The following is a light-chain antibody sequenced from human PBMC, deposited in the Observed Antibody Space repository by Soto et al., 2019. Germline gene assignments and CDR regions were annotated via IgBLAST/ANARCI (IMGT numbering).Light chain of an antibody. J-gene: IGKJ1*01. CDR2: GAS. Sequence: EIVMTQSPATLSVSPGERAALSCRASQSVSSNLAWYLQKPGQAPRLLIYGASTRATGIPARFSGSGSGTEFTLTINSLQSEDFAVYYCQQYNNWPPTFGQGTKVEIK. V-gene: IGKV3-15*01. CDR1: QSVSSN. CDR3: QQYNNWPPT.